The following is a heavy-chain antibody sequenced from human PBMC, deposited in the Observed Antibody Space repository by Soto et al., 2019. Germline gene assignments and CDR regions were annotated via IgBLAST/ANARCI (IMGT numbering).Heavy chain of an antibody. D-gene: IGHD1-26*01. CDR3: ERDRGAYSI. CDR2: ISNSGST. J-gene: IGHJ3*02. Sequence: QVQLQESGPGLVKPSETLSLTCIVSGGSISNYYWSWIRQPPGKGLEWIGYISNSGSTNSNPSLKSRVPISLDTSKNPFSLKLSSVTAADTGVYYGERDRGAYSIWGQGTMVIVSS. CDR1: GGSISNYY. V-gene: IGHV4-59*01.